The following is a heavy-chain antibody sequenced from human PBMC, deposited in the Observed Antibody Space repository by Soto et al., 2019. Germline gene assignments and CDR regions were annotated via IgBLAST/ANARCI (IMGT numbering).Heavy chain of an antibody. CDR3: ARDRAYYDFWSGYYSPPFDY. J-gene: IGHJ4*02. CDR1: GFTFSSYW. V-gene: IGHV3-74*01. CDR2: INSDGSST. Sequence: PGGSLRLSCAASGFTFSSYWMHWVRQAPGKGLVWVSRINSDGSSTSYADSVKGRFTISRDNAKNTLYLQMNSLRAEDTAVYYCARDRAYYDFWSGYYSPPFDYWGQGTLVTVSS. D-gene: IGHD3-3*01.